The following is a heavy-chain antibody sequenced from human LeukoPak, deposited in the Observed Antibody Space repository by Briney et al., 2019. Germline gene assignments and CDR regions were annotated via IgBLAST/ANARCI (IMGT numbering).Heavy chain of an antibody. J-gene: IGHJ5*02. D-gene: IGHD3-22*01. CDR3: ARVPHYYDSSGPDGRWFDP. V-gene: IGHV4-59*01. Sequence: SETLSLTCAVYGGSFSGYYWSWIRQPPGKGLEWIGYIYYSGSTNYNPSLKSRVTISVDTSKNQFSLKPSSVTAADTAVYYCARVPHYYDSSGPDGRWFDPWGQGTLVTVSS. CDR2: IYYSGST. CDR1: GGSFSGYY.